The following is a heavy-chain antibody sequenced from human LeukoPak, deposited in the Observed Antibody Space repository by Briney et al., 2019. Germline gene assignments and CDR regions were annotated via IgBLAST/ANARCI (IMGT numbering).Heavy chain of an antibody. D-gene: IGHD6-19*01. J-gene: IGHJ5*02. V-gene: IGHV1-46*01. CDR3: AGTGYSSGWYSGRSNWFDP. Sequence: ASVKVSCKASGYTFTSYYMHWVRQAPGQGLEWMGIINPSGGSTSYAQKFQGRVTMTRDTSTSTVYMELSSLRSEDMAVYYCAGTGYSSGWYSGRSNWFDPWGQGTLVTVSS. CDR1: GYTFTSYY. CDR2: INPSGGST.